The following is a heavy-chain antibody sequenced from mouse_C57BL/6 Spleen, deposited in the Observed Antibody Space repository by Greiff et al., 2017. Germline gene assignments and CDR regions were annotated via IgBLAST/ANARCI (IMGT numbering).Heavy chain of an antibody. J-gene: IGHJ1*03. Sequence: QVQLKESGAELMKPGASVKLSCKATGYTFTGYWIEWVKQRPGHGLEWIGEILPGSGSTNYNEKFKGKATFTADTPSNTAYMQLSSLTTDESAIYYCARAYGSSFHWYFDVWGTGTTVTVSS. CDR3: ARAYGSSFHWYFDV. CDR2: ILPGSGST. CDR1: GYTFTGYW. V-gene: IGHV1-9*01. D-gene: IGHD1-1*01.